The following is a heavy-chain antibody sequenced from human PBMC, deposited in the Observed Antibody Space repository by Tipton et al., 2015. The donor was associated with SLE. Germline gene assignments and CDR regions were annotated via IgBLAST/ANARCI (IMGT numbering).Heavy chain of an antibody. D-gene: IGHD1-14*01. CDR1: GGSFSGYY. Sequence: LRLSCDVYGGSFSGYYWTWIRQPPGKGLEWIGEINDSEVTDYNPTLRSRVTMSVDTSKNQFSLSLSSVTAADTAVYYCAREVAAGGTTTFDSWGQGTLVTVSS. CDR3: AREVAAGGTTTFDS. CDR2: INDSEVT. V-gene: IGHV4-34*01. J-gene: IGHJ4*02.